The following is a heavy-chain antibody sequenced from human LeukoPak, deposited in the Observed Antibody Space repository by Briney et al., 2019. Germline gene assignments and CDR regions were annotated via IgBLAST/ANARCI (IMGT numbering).Heavy chain of an antibody. CDR1: GGSISSSSYY. V-gene: IGHV4-39*01. CDR3: ARLWRTGNDFDY. D-gene: IGHD7-27*01. CDR2: IHYSGST. Sequence: LETLSLTCSVSGGSISSSSYYWGWIRQPPGKGLEWIGTIHYSGSTYYNPSLKSRVTISVDTSKNQFSLKLSSVTAADTAVYYCARLWRTGNDFDYWGQGTLVTVSS. J-gene: IGHJ4*02.